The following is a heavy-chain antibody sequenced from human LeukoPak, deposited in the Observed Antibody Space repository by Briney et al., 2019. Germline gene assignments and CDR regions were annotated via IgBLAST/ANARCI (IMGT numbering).Heavy chain of an antibody. V-gene: IGHV3-43D*04. J-gene: IGHJ4*02. CDR2: ISWDGGST. CDR1: GFTFDDYA. Sequence: AGGSLRLSRAASGFTFDDYAMHWVRQAPGKGLEWVSLISWDGGSTYYADSVKGRFTISRDNSKNSLYLQMNSLRAEDTALYYCAKDITIFGVVPCFDYWGQGTLVTVSS. D-gene: IGHD3-3*01. CDR3: AKDITIFGVVPCFDY.